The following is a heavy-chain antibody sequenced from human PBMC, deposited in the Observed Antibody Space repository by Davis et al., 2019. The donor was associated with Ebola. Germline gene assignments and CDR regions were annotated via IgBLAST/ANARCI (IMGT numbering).Heavy chain of an antibody. CDR2: IYYGGST. D-gene: IGHD4-17*01. V-gene: IGHV4-31*03. CDR3: ARDPQSGDYGGELQH. Sequence: SETLSLTCTVSGGSVRSPGHYWSWIRQHPGKGLEWIGCIYYGGSTTYNPSLDRRVPISVDTSKNQFSLRVSSVTAADTAVYYCARDPQSGDYGGELQHWGQGTLVTVSS. CDR1: GGSVRSPGHY. J-gene: IGHJ1*01.